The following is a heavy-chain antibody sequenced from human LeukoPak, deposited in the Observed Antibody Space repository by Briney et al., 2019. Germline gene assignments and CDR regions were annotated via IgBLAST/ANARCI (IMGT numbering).Heavy chain of an antibody. Sequence: GGSLRLSCAASGFTFSSYWMSWVRQAPGKGLVWVSRINSDGSSTSYADSVKGRFTISRDNAKNTLYLQMNSLRAEDTAVYYCARVRGGHDAFDIWGQGTMVTVSS. J-gene: IGHJ3*02. V-gene: IGHV3-74*01. CDR1: GFTFSSYW. D-gene: IGHD2-15*01. CDR3: ARVRGGHDAFDI. CDR2: INSDGSST.